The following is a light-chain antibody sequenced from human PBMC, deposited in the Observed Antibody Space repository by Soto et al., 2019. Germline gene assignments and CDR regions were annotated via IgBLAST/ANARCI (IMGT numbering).Light chain of an antibody. CDR3: MQGTHWPIT. V-gene: IGKV2-30*02. Sequence: DVVMTQSPLSLPVTLGQRASISCRSNQSLVHSDGIAYFSWFQQRTGRSPRRLIYKVSNRDSGVPARLSGSGSGNDFELKISRVEVEDVGVYYCMQGTHWPITFGQGTRLEIK. CDR1: QSLVHSDGIAY. J-gene: IGKJ5*01. CDR2: KVS.